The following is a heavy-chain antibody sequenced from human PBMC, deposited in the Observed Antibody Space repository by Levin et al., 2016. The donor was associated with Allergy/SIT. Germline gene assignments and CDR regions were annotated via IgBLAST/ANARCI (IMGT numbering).Heavy chain of an antibody. CDR1: GGSISSGSYY. CDR3: ARDRGDGRWSAVKNYYYYMDV. Sequence: SETLSLTCTVSGGSISSGSYYWSWIRQPAGKGLEWIGRIYTSGSTNYNPSLKSRVTISVDTSKNQFSLKLSSVTAADTAVYYCARDRGDGRWSAVKNYYYYMDVWGKGTTVTVSS. J-gene: IGHJ6*03. CDR2: IYTSGST. V-gene: IGHV4-61*02. D-gene: IGHD4-23*01.